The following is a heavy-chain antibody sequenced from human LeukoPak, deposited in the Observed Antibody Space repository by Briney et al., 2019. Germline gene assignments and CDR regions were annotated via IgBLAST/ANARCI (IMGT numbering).Heavy chain of an antibody. J-gene: IGHJ3*02. D-gene: IGHD1-26*01. CDR2: IYYSGST. Sequence: SETLSLTCTVSGGSISSYYWSWIWQPPGKGLEWIGYIYYSGSTNYNPSLKSRVTISVDTSKNQFSLKLSSVTAADTAVYYCARDRRMGGEWELDAFDIWGQGTMVTVSS. CDR1: GGSISSYY. V-gene: IGHV4-59*01. CDR3: ARDRRMGGEWELDAFDI.